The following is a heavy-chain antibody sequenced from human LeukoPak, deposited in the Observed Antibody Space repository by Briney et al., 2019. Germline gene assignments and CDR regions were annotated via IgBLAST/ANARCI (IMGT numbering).Heavy chain of an antibody. D-gene: IGHD4-17*01. V-gene: IGHV3-21*01. Sequence: KPGGSLRLSCAASGFTFSSYSMNWVRQAPGKGLEWVSSISSSSSYIYYADSVKGRFTISRDNAKNSLYLQMNSLRAEDTAVYYCARALQTVTTPPYYWGQGTLVTVSS. CDR2: ISSSSSYI. CDR1: GFTFSSYS. CDR3: ARALQTVTTPPYY. J-gene: IGHJ4*02.